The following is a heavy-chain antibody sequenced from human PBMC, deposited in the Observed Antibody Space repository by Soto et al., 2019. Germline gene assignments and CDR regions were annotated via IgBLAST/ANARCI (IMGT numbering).Heavy chain of an antibody. Sequence: QVQLVQSGAEVKKPGSSVKVSCKASGGTFSSYTISWVRQAPGQGLEWMGRIIPILGIANYAQKFQGRVRITADKARGTAYMGLSSLGSEDTAVYYCAMEYCSSTSCYRDYWGQGTLVTVSS. CDR3: AMEYCSSTSCYRDY. D-gene: IGHD2-2*02. V-gene: IGHV1-69*02. J-gene: IGHJ4*02. CDR1: GGTFSSYT. CDR2: IIPILGIA.